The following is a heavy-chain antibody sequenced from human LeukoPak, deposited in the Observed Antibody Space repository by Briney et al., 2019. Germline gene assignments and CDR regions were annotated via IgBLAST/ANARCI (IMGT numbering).Heavy chain of an antibody. V-gene: IGHV4-59*08. CDR3: ARTVRGYSYGYVFDY. J-gene: IGHJ4*02. CDR2: IYYSGST. D-gene: IGHD5-18*01. CDR1: GGSISSYC. Sequence: SETLSLTCTVSGGSISSYCWSWIRQPPGKGLEWIGYIYYSGSTNYNPSLKSRVTISVDTSKNQLSLKLSSVTAADTAVYYCARTVRGYSYGYVFDYWGQGTLVTVSS.